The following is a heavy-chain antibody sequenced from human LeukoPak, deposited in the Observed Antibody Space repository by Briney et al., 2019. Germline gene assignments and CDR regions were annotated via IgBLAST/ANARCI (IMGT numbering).Heavy chain of an antibody. V-gene: IGHV3-74*01. CDR3: ARPPRVVIDYYGH. J-gene: IGHJ4*02. CDR1: GFTFSSYW. Sequence: GGSLRLSCAAPGFTFSSYWMHWVRQAPGKGLVWVSRINSDGSSTSYADSVKGRFTISRDNAKNTLYLQMNSLRAEDTAVYYCARPPRVVIDYYGHWGQGTLVTVSS. CDR2: INSDGSST. D-gene: IGHD3-22*01.